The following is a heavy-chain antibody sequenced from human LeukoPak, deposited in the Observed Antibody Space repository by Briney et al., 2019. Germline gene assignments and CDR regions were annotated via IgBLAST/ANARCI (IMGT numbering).Heavy chain of an antibody. J-gene: IGHJ4*02. CDR2: INPNSGGT. CDR1: GYTFTGYY. Sequence: ASVKVSCKASGYTFTGYYMHWVRQAPGQGLEWMGWINPNSGGTNYAQKFQGRVTMTRDTSISTAYMELSRLRSDDTAVYYCASYYYDSSGYQQQFDYWGQGTLVTVSS. CDR3: ASYYYDSSGYQQQFDY. D-gene: IGHD3-22*01. V-gene: IGHV1-2*02.